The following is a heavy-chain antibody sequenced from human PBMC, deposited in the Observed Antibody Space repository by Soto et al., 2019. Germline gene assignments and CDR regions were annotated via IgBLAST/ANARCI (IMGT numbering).Heavy chain of an antibody. CDR1: GYTFTNYG. Sequence: GAAVKVSCQSSGYTFTNYGISWLLQAPGQGLEWVGWISTFNDYTHYTQKLQGRVTMTTDTSTSTAYMELRSLRSDDTAVYYCASDKSHGSTSWFDPRGQGTLVTVSS. CDR2: ISTFNDYT. D-gene: IGHD1-26*01. V-gene: IGHV1-18*01. CDR3: ASDKSHGSTSWFDP. J-gene: IGHJ5*02.